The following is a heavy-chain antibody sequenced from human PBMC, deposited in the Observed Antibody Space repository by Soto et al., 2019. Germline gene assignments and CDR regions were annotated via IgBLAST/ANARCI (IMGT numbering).Heavy chain of an antibody. CDR3: ARDQGGYCSGGSCYQGYYYMDV. V-gene: IGHV3-21*01. CDR2: ISSSSSYI. CDR1: GFTFSSYS. D-gene: IGHD2-15*01. Sequence: GGSLRLSCAASGFTFSSYSMNWVRQAPGKGLEWVSSISSSSSYIYYADSVKGRFTISRDNAKNSLYLQMNSLRAEDTAVYYCARDQGGYCSGGSCYQGYYYMDVWGKGTTVTVSS. J-gene: IGHJ6*03.